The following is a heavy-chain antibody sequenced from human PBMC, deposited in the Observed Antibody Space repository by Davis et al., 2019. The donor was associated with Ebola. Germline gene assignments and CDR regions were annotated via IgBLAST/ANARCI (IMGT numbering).Heavy chain of an antibody. D-gene: IGHD2-15*01. Sequence: AASVKVSCKASGYTFTTYGISWVRQAPGQGLEWMGWISTYNDNTNYAQKLQGRVTMTTDTSTSTAYMELRSLRSDDTAVYYCARDRYCSGGSCYSSYYYGMDVWGQGTTVTASS. J-gene: IGHJ6*02. V-gene: IGHV1-18*01. CDR3: ARDRYCSGGSCYSSYYYGMDV. CDR1: GYTFTTYG. CDR2: ISTYNDNT.